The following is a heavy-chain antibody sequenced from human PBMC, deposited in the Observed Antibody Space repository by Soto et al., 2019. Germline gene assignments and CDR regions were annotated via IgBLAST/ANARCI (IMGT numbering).Heavy chain of an antibody. CDR2: IIPISGTA. CDR1: GGTFSSYA. Sequence: QVQLVQSGAEVKKPGSSVKVSCKASGGTFSSYAISWVRQAPGQGLEWMGGIIPISGTANDAQKFQGRVTITADECTSTAYMEVSSLRSEDTAVYYCATSQGSSTSLEIYYYYYYGMDVWGQGTTVTVSS. V-gene: IGHV1-69*01. J-gene: IGHJ6*02. D-gene: IGHD2-2*01. CDR3: ATSQGSSTSLEIYYYYYYGMDV.